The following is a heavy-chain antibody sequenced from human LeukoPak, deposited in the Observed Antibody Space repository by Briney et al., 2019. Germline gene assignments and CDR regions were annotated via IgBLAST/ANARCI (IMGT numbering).Heavy chain of an antibody. CDR1: LFTFSNAW. Sequence: GGSLRLSCAASLFTFSNAWMSWVRQAPGKGLEWVGRIKSKTDGGTTDYAAPVKGRFTISRDDSKNTLYLQMNSLKTEDTAVYYCTTDTVGQWELLIYAFDIWGQGTMVTVSS. J-gene: IGHJ3*02. D-gene: IGHD1-26*01. V-gene: IGHV3-15*01. CDR2: IKSKTDGGTT. CDR3: TTDTVGQWELLIYAFDI.